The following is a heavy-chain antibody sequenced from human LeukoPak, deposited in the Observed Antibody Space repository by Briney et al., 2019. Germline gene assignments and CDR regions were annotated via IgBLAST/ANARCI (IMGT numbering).Heavy chain of an antibody. CDR3: ARDRKGIAAAGIAFDI. V-gene: IGHV1-69*04. D-gene: IGHD6-13*01. CDR1: GGTFSSYA. CDR2: IIPILGIA. Sequence: SVKVSCKASGGTFSSYAISWVRQAPGQGLEWMGRIIPILGIANYAQKFQGRVTVTADKSTSTAYMELSSLRSEDTAVYYCARDRKGIAAAGIAFDIWGQGTMVTVSS. J-gene: IGHJ3*02.